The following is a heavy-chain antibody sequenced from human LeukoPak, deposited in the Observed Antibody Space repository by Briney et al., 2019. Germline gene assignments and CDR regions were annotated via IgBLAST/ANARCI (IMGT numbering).Heavy chain of an antibody. CDR1: GFTFSSYT. V-gene: IGHV3-23*01. Sequence: GGSLRLPCAASGFTFSSYTMSWVRQAPGKGLEWVSTITTSDGNTYYADSVKGRFTVSRDNSKNTLYLQMNSLRAEDTAVYYCAKDGGLWVSAHWGDSWGRGTLVTVSS. D-gene: IGHD7-27*01. CDR3: AKDGGLWVSAHWGDS. CDR2: ITTSDGNT. J-gene: IGHJ4*02.